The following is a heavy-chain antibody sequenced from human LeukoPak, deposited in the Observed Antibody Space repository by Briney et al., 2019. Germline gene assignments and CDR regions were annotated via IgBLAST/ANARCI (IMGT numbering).Heavy chain of an antibody. D-gene: IGHD6-19*01. J-gene: IGHJ4*02. V-gene: IGHV3-73*01. CDR2: IRSRSNRYAT. CDR1: GFTFSGSA. Sequence: GGSLRLSCAPSGFTFSGSAIHWVRQASEKGVGWVGRIRSRSNRYATAYGASVKGRFTISRDDSKETAYLQMNSLKTEDTAVYYCTNLYSSGFQYWGRGTLVTVSS. CDR3: TNLYSSGFQY.